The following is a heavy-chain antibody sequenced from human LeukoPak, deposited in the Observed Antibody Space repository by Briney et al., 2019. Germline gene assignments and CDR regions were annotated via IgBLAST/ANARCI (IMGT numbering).Heavy chain of an antibody. J-gene: IGHJ5*02. Sequence: GASVKVSCKVSGYTLTELSMHWVRQAPGKGLEWMGGFDPEDGETIYAQKFQGRVTMNEDTATDTAYMELRSLRSEDPAVYYCATEPQFNWFDPWGQGTLVTVSS. CDR3: ATEPQFNWFDP. CDR1: GYTLTELS. CDR2: FDPEDGET. V-gene: IGHV1-24*01.